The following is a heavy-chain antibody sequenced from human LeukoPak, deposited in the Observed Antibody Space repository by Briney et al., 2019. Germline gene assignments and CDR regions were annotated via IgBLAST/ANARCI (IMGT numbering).Heavy chain of an antibody. Sequence: PGGSLRLSCAASGFTFSSYAMHWVRQAPGKGLEWVAVIWYDGSNKYYADSVKGRFTISRDNSKNTLYLQMNSLRAEDTAVYYCAKDERGYSYGLIDYWGQGTLVTVSS. CDR2: IWYDGSNK. CDR3: AKDERGYSYGLIDY. D-gene: IGHD5-18*01. J-gene: IGHJ4*02. CDR1: GFTFSSYA. V-gene: IGHV3-33*06.